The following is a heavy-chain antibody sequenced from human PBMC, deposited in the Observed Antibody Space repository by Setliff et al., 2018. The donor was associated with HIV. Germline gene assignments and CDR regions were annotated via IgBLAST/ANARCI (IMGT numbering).Heavy chain of an antibody. Sequence: KASETLSLTCTVSGGSISSGSYYWSWIRQPAGKGLEWIGYIYYSGITKYNPSLKSRVTISVDTSKSQFSLKLSSVTAADTAVYYCARFYYDSSGYYSGYDYWGQGTLVTVSS. CDR1: GGSISSGSYY. CDR3: ARFYYDSSGYYSGYDY. J-gene: IGHJ4*02. CDR2: IYYSGIT. V-gene: IGHV4-61*10. D-gene: IGHD3-22*01.